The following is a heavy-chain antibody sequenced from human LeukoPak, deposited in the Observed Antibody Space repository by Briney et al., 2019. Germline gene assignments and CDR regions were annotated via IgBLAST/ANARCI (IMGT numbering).Heavy chain of an antibody. Sequence: ASVKVFCKASGYTFTGYYMHWVRQAPGQGLEWMGWINPNSGGTNYAQKFQGRVTMTRDTSISTAYMELSRLRSDDTAVYYCARLLWFGELSTRTRRYFDYWGQGTLVTVSP. D-gene: IGHD3-10*01. CDR3: ARLLWFGELSTRTRRYFDY. CDR1: GYTFTGYY. CDR2: INPNSGGT. J-gene: IGHJ4*02. V-gene: IGHV1-2*02.